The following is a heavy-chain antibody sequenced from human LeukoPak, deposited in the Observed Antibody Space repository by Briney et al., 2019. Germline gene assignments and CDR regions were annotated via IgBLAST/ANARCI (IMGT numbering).Heavy chain of an antibody. Sequence: GASVKVSCKASGYTFTSYYMHWVRQAPGQGLEWMGGIIPIFGTANYTHKFQGRLTITADESTSTAYMELSSLRSEDTAVYYCARELTDWGQGTLVTVSS. CDR3: ARELTD. CDR1: GYTFTSYY. J-gene: IGHJ4*02. D-gene: IGHD1-14*01. V-gene: IGHV1-69*13. CDR2: IIPIFGTA.